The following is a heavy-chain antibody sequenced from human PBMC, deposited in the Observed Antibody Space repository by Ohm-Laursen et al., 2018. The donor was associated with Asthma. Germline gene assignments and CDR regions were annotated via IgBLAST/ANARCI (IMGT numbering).Heavy chain of an antibody. CDR3: ARDGKDDGDYGWFDP. CDR1: GFTFSSYS. Sequence: GSLRLSCTAPGFTFSSYSMNWVRQAPGKGLEWVSSISSSSSYIYYADSVKGRFTISRDNAKNSLYLQMNSLRAEDTAVYYCARDGKDDGDYGWFDPWGQGTLVTVSS. D-gene: IGHD4-17*01. V-gene: IGHV3-21*01. CDR2: ISSSSSYI. J-gene: IGHJ5*02.